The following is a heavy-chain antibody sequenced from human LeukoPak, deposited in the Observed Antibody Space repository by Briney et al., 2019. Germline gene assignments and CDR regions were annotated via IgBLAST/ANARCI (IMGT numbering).Heavy chain of an antibody. J-gene: IGHJ4*02. D-gene: IGHD6-19*01. CDR3: ARSGFSTGFYLYF. CDR2: IDPPSGAP. Sequence: ASVTLSFKASGYTFTGQFMHWLRQAPGQGLEWMGWIDPPSGAPHYAQKFQDTITLTRDTSIATAYMEVHRLQTDDTAVYYCARSGFSTGFYLYFGGEGTPISVSS. CDR1: GYTFTGQF. V-gene: IGHV1-2*02.